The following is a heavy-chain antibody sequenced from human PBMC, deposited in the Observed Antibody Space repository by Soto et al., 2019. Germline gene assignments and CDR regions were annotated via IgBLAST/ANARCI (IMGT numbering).Heavy chain of an antibody. CDR3: ARDRGGRPYYFDH. CDR2: ISGGAGGT. J-gene: IGHJ4*03. D-gene: IGHD3-16*02. CDR1: GFTFSNYA. V-gene: IGHV3-23*01. Sequence: GGSLRLSCAASGFTFSNYAMSWVRQAPGKGLEWVSHISGGAGGTYYADSVKGRFTISRDESYNTMSLQMNSLNTIYLQMNSLRAEDTAVYYCARDRGGRPYYFDHWGQGTTVTVSS.